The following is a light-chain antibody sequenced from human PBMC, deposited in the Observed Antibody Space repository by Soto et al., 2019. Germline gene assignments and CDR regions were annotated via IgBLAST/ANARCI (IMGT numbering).Light chain of an antibody. CDR2: GAS. J-gene: IGKJ1*01. CDR1: QSISRY. V-gene: IGKV1-39*01. Sequence: DIQMTQSPSSLSASVGDRVTITCRASQSISRYLNWYQHKPGEAPRLLMYGASSLQSGVPSRFSGSGSGKDFTLTISSLQPEDFAIYYCQQSYSTLWTFGQGTKVEIK. CDR3: QQSYSTLWT.